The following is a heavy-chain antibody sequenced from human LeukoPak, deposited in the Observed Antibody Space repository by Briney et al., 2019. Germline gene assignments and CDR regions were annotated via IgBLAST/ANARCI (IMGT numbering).Heavy chain of an antibody. CDR3: ARDPGDYYGSGSSDAFDI. CDR2: IWYDGSNK. CDR1: GFIFSTCA. D-gene: IGHD3-10*01. Sequence: PGGSLRLSCAASGFIFSTCAMSWVRQAPGKGLEWVAVIWYDGSNKYYADSVKGRFTISRDNSKNTLYLQMNSLRAEDTAVYYCARDPGDYYGSGSSDAFDIWGQGTMVTVSS. J-gene: IGHJ3*02. V-gene: IGHV3-33*08.